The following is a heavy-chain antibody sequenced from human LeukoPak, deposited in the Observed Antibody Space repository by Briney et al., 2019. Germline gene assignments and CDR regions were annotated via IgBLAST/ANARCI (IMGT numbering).Heavy chain of an antibody. CDR3: ARRVYYYDSSGGFDP. D-gene: IGHD3-22*01. CDR2: IYYSGST. CDR1: GGSISSGDYY. J-gene: IGHJ5*02. V-gene: IGHV4-30-4*02. Sequence: SETLSLTCTVSGGSISSGDYYWSWIRQPPGKGLEWIGYIYYSGSTYYNPSLKSRVTISVDTSKNQFSLKLSSATAADTAVYCCARRVYYYDSSGGFDPWGQGTLVTVSS.